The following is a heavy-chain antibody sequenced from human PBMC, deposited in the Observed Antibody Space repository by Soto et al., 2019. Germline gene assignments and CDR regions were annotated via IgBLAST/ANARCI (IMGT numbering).Heavy chain of an antibody. CDR2: IWYDGSNK. CDR1: GFTFSSYG. D-gene: IGHD1-26*01. J-gene: IGHJ4*02. CDR3: ARSPRGSYDY. V-gene: IGHV3-33*01. Sequence: QVQLVESGGGVVQPGRSLRLSCAASGFTFSSYGMHGVRQAPGKGLEWVAVIWYDGSNKYYADSVKGRFTISRDNSKNTLYMQMNSLRAEDTAVYYCARSPRGSYDYWGQGTLVTVSS.